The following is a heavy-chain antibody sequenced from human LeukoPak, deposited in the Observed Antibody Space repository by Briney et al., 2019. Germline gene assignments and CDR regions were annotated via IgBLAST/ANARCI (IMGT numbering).Heavy chain of an antibody. Sequence: SETLSLACTVSGGSISSYYWSWIRQPAGKGLEWIGRIYTSGSTNYNPSLKSRVTMSVDTSKNQFSLKLSSVTAADTAVYYCSKAEGYGSGRFGSCDPWAQGTLVTVAS. D-gene: IGHD3-10*01. CDR3: SKAEGYGSGRFGSCDP. CDR2: IYTSGST. V-gene: IGHV4-4*07. J-gene: IGHJ5*02. CDR1: GGSISSYY.